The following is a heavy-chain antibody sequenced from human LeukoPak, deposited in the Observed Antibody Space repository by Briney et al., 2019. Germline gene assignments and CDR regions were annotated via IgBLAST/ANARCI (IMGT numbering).Heavy chain of an antibody. CDR2: ISYDGSNK. V-gene: IGHV3-30-3*01. CDR3: ARDRGYDILTGYYHDAFDI. J-gene: IGHJ3*02. Sequence: GRALSLSCAASRWTLSSYAMHGVRQAPGRGVEGVAVISYDGSNKYYAASVKGRFTISSENSKNTLYLQMNSLRAEDTAVYYCARDRGYDILTGYYHDAFDIWGQGTMVTVSS. D-gene: IGHD3-9*01. CDR1: RWTLSSYA.